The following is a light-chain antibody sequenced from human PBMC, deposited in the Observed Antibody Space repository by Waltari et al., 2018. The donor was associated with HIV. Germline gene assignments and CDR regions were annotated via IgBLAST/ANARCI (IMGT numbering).Light chain of an antibody. V-gene: IGLV3-21*02. CDR2: DDV. Sequence: SYVLTQPPSVSVAPGQTARITCGGNNIRAKRVHWYRHTLGQAPLLVVYDDVERPSGMSDRFSGSNSGNTATLLITGTDVGDEAEYYCQVWDMTSDHFVFGPGTTVTVL. CDR1: NIRAKR. CDR3: QVWDMTSDHFV. J-gene: IGLJ1*01.